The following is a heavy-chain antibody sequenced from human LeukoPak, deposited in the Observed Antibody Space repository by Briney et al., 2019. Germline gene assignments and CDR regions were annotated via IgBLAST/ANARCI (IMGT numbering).Heavy chain of an antibody. CDR3: AKARALKLARYGSGSYFYDY. CDR1: GFTFSSYA. D-gene: IGHD3-10*01. CDR2: ISGSGGST. V-gene: IGHV3-23*01. J-gene: IGHJ4*02. Sequence: GGSLRLSCAASGFTFSSYAMSWVRQAPGKGLEWVSAISGSGGSTYYADSVKGRFTISRDNSKNTLYLRMNSLRAEDTAVYYCAKARALKLARYGSGSYFYDYWGQGTLVTVSS.